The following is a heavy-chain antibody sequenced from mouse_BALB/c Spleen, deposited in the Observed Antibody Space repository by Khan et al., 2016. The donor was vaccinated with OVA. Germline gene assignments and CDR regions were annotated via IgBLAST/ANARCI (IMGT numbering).Heavy chain of an antibody. V-gene: IGHV1-77*01. Sequence: QVQLQQSGPELVKPGGSVKMSCKASGYTFTDYDIHWVKQRNGQGLEWIGEIYPASGTTYYDEKFKGKATLSADKSSNTAYMQLSSLTSEASAVYFCAKNYATWVAKWGQGTLVTVSA. D-gene: IGHD6-1*01. CDR1: GYTFTDYD. CDR2: IYPASGTT. CDR3: AKNYATWVAK. J-gene: IGHJ3*01.